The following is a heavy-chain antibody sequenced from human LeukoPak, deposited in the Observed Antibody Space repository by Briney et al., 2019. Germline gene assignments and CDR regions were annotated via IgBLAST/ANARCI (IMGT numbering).Heavy chain of an antibody. CDR1: GFTLSSYW. J-gene: IGHJ4*02. CDR3: ARVVAAGNYFDY. CDR2: IKQDGSEI. Sequence: GGSLRLSCAASGFTLSSYWMSWVRQAPGKGLEWVANIKQDGSEIYYVDSVKGRFTISRDNAKNSLYLQMNSLRAEDTAVYYCARVVAAGNYFDYWGQGTLVTVSS. V-gene: IGHV3-7*01. D-gene: IGHD6-13*01.